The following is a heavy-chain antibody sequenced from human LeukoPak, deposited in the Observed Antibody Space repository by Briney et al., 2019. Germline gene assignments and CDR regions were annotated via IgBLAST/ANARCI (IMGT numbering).Heavy chain of an antibody. V-gene: IGHV4-38-2*02. J-gene: IGHJ5*02. CDR1: GYSISSDYY. CDR2: VHHSGRT. D-gene: IGHD3-3*01. Sequence: SETLSLTCTVSGYSISSDYYWGWIRQPPVKGLEWIGSVHHSGRTYYNPSLKSRVTISVDTSKNQFSLKLNSVTAADTAVYYCARDHLANLASRLFDPWGQGSLVTVSS. CDR3: ARDHLANLASRLFDP.